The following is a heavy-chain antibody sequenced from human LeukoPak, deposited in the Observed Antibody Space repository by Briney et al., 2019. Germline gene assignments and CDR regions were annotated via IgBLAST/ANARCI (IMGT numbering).Heavy chain of an antibody. J-gene: IGHJ4*02. D-gene: IGHD3-9*01. CDR2: TSGSGGST. CDR1: GFTFSSYA. CDR3: AKAHRYYDILTGYYTVNDY. Sequence: AGGSLRLSRAASGFTFSSYAMRWVRQAPGKGLEWVSATSGSGGSTYYADSVKGRFTISRDNSKNTLYLQMNSLRAEDTAVYYCAKAHRYYDILTGYYTVNDYWGQGTLVTVSS. V-gene: IGHV3-23*01.